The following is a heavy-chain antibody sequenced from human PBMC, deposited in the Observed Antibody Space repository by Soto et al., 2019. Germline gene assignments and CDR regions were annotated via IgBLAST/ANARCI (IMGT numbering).Heavy chain of an antibody. J-gene: IGHJ6*02. Sequence: QVQLVQSGAEVKKPGSSVKVSCKASGGTFSNYAFRWVRQAPGQGLEWLGGIMPIFGRADYAQKFRGRVTITAAEATSTAHMELSSLRCEETAVYYCASWLKDAGIGGNAYYGMAVWGQGTTVTVSS. CDR2: IMPIFGRA. CDR3: ASWLKDAGIGGNAYYGMAV. CDR1: GGTFSNYA. D-gene: IGHD6-13*01. V-gene: IGHV1-69*12.